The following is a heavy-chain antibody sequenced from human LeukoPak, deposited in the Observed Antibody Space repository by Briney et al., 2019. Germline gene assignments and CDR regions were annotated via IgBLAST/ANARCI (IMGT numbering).Heavy chain of an antibody. CDR1: GYTFTSYD. CDR3: ARSIRFLEWLCETRVCPKKYYFDY. Sequence: ASVKVSCKASGYTFTSYDINWVRQATGQGLEWMGWMNPNSGNTGYAQKFQGRVTMTRNTSISTACMELSSLRSEDTAVYYCARSIRFLEWLCETRVCPKKYYFDYWGQGTLVTVSS. J-gene: IGHJ4*02. D-gene: IGHD3-3*01. V-gene: IGHV1-8*01. CDR2: MNPNSGNT.